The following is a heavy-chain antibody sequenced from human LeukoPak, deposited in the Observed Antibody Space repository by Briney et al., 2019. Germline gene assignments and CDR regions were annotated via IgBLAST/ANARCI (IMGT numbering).Heavy chain of an antibody. J-gene: IGHJ4*02. CDR1: GYIFTGYY. Sequence: GASVKVSCKASGYIFTGYYLHWVRQALGQGLEWMGRINPNTGYTDYAPKFQGRVAMTRDTSISTAYMEVGRLTSDDAAVYFCAISRAYGDYYFDSWGQGTLVTVSS. V-gene: IGHV1-2*06. CDR3: AISRAYGDYYFDS. D-gene: IGHD4-17*01. CDR2: INPNTGYT.